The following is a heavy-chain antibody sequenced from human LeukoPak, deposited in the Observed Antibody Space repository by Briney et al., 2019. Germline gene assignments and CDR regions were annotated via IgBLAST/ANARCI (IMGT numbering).Heavy chain of an antibody. CDR2: ISGSGGST. CDR3: ANSGGYCSSTSCLYYYYYYGMDV. CDR1: GFTFSSYA. J-gene: IGHJ6*02. Sequence: GGSLRLSCAASGFTFSSYAMSWVRQAPGKGLEWVSAISGSGGSTYYADSVKGRFTISRHNSKNTLYLQMNSLRAEDTAVYYCANSGGYCSSTSCLYYYYYYGMDVWGQGTTVTVSS. D-gene: IGHD2-2*01. V-gene: IGHV3-23*01.